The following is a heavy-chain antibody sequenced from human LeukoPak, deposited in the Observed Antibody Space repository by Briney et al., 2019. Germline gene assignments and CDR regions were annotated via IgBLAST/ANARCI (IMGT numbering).Heavy chain of an antibody. Sequence: SETLSLTCTVSGGSISSRSYYWGWIRQPPGKGLEWIGTIYYSGSTYYNPSLKSRVTISVDTSKNQFSLKLSSVTAADTAVYYWARHDCSSTSCYADYWGQGTLVTVSS. D-gene: IGHD2-2*01. CDR1: GGSISSRSYY. J-gene: IGHJ4*02. CDR3: ARHDCSSTSCYADY. CDR2: IYYSGST. V-gene: IGHV4-39*01.